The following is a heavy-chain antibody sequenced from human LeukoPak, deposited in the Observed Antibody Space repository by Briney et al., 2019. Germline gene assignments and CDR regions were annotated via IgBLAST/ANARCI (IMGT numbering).Heavy chain of an antibody. D-gene: IGHD3-22*01. CDR3: ATTVVDYYDSSGYYLDY. J-gene: IGHJ4*02. V-gene: IGHV4-59*01. CDR2: IYYSGST. Sequence: SETLFLTCTVSGGSISSYYWSWIRQPPGKGLEWIGYIYYSGSTNYNPSLKSRVTISVDTSKNQFSLKLSSVTAADTAVYYCATTVVDYYDSSGYYLDYWGQGTLVTVSS. CDR1: GGSISSYY.